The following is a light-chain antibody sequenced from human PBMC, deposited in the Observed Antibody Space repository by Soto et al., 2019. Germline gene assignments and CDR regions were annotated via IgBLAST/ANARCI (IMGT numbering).Light chain of an antibody. V-gene: IGLV1-40*01. CDR3: LSFDSSLSVV. Sequence: QSVLTQPPSVSGAPGQRVTISCTGSSSNIGAVYDVHWYQQLPGSATKLLYYGNTNRPAGVPDRFSGSKSGTSASLAITGLQAEDEADYYCLSFDSSLSVVFGGGTKVTVL. CDR2: GNT. CDR1: SSNIGAVYD. J-gene: IGLJ2*01.